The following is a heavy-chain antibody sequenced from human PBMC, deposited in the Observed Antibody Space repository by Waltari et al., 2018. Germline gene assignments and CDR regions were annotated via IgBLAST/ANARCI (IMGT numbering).Heavy chain of an antibody. J-gene: IGHJ5*02. Sequence: QLQLQESGPGLVKPSETLSLTCTVSGGSISSSSYYWGWIRQPPGKGLVWIGSIYYSGSTYYNPSLKSRVTISVDTSKNQFSLKLSSVTAADTAVYYCARGSWYRYNWFDPWGQGTLVTVSS. CDR2: IYYSGST. CDR3: ARGSWYRYNWFDP. D-gene: IGHD6-13*01. CDR1: GGSISSSSYY. V-gene: IGHV4-39*07.